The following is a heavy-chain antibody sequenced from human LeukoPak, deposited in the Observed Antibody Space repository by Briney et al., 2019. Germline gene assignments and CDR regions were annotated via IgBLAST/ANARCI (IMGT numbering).Heavy chain of an antibody. CDR3: AKRGDYDVLTGYYVSVY. Sequence: PGASLRLSCVASGFTFSNYAMSWVRQAPGKGLEWVSAITGSGGNTYYADSVKGRFTISRDNSKNTVFLQMNSLRAEDTAVYYCAKRGDYDVLTGYYVSVYWGQGTLVTVSS. CDR1: GFTFSNYA. V-gene: IGHV3-23*01. CDR2: ITGSGGNT. D-gene: IGHD3-9*01. J-gene: IGHJ4*02.